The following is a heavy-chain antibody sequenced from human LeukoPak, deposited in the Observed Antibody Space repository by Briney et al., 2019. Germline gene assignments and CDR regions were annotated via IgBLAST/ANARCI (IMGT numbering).Heavy chain of an antibody. Sequence: GGSLRLSCTASGSTLGGHDMHWVRQTTGDGLEWVAAVSAGHHAFYAGSVKGRFTVSREDAKNSLCLQMNSLRAGDTAVYYCVREARGYHYTYFDYWGQGSLVTVSS. CDR3: VREARGYHYTYFDY. CDR1: GSTLGGHD. V-gene: IGHV3-13*01. CDR2: VSAGHHA. D-gene: IGHD4-11*01. J-gene: IGHJ4*02.